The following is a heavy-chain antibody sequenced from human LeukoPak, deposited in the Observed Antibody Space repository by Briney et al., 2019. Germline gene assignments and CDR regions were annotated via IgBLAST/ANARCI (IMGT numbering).Heavy chain of an antibody. CDR1: AFTFSSYA. V-gene: IGHV3-23*01. CDR2: ISGSGGST. J-gene: IGHJ4*02. D-gene: IGHD2-21*02. CDR3: AKDFVVVPGNVNYFDY. Sequence: GGSLRLSCAASAFTFSSYAMSWVRQAPGKGLEWVSAISGSGGSTYYADSVKGRFTISRDNSKNTLYVQMKSLRAEDTAVYYCAKDFVVVPGNVNYFDYWGQGTLVTVSS.